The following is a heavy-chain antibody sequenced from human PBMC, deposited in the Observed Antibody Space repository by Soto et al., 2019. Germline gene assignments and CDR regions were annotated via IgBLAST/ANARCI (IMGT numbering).Heavy chain of an antibody. CDR2: ISAYNGDT. V-gene: IGHV1-18*04. Sequence: GASVKVSCKASGYIFTTFGISWVRQSPGQGLEWMGWISAYNGDTNYSQKFQGRVTMTTDTSTSTAYMELGGLRSDDTAVYYCAAVTGYSSSWYYFDYWGQGTLVTVPQ. J-gene: IGHJ4*02. D-gene: IGHD6-13*01. CDR1: GYIFTTFG. CDR3: AAVTGYSSSWYYFDY.